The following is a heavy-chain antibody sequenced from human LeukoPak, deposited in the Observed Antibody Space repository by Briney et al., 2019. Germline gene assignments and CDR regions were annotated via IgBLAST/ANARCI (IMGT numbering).Heavy chain of an antibody. D-gene: IGHD1-7*01. J-gene: IGHJ4*02. Sequence: PGGSLRLSCAASGFTFSNFWMSWVRQAPGKGLEWVANIKQDGSEKYYVDSVKGRFTISRDNAKNSLYLRMNSLRAEDTAVYYCVRGSWDKLELLYWGQGTLVTVSS. V-gene: IGHV3-7*03. CDR3: VRGSWDKLELLY. CDR1: GFTFSNFW. CDR2: IKQDGSEK.